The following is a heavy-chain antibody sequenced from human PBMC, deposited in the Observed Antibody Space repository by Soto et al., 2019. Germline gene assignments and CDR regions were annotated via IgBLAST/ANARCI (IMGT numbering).Heavy chain of an antibody. V-gene: IGHV3-30*03. J-gene: IGHJ2*01. Sequence: QVQLVESGGGVVQPGRSLRLSCAASGFTFSSYGMHWVRQAPGKGLEWVAVISYDGSNKYYADSVKGRFTISRDNSKNTLYLQMNSLRAEDTAVYYCATSYCSGGSCYGPNWYFDLWGRGTLVTVSS. CDR1: GFTFSSYG. CDR3: ATSYCSGGSCYGPNWYFDL. CDR2: ISYDGSNK. D-gene: IGHD2-15*01.